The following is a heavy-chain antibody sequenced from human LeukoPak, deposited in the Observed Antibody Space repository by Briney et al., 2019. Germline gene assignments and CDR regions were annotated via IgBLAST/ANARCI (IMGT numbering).Heavy chain of an antibody. CDR3: ARASGEVIASGGHWFDP. D-gene: IGHD2-21*01. V-gene: IGHV3-21*01. CDR2: ISSSSSYI. J-gene: IGHJ5*02. Sequence: GGSLRLSCAASGFTFSSYSMNWVRQAPGKGLEWVSSISSSSSYIYYADSVKGRFTISRDNAKNSLYLQMNSLRAEDTAVYYCARASGEVIASGGHWFDPWGQGTLVTVSS. CDR1: GFTFSSYS.